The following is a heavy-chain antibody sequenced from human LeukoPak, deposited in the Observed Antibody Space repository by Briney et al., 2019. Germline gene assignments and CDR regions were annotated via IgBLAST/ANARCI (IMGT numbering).Heavy chain of an antibody. Sequence: PGGSLRLSCAASGFTFGSYEMNWVRQAPGKGLEWVSYISSSGSTIYYADSVKGRFTISRDNAKNSLYLQMNSLRAEDTAVYYCARVAVASFDAFDIWGQGTMVTVSS. D-gene: IGHD6-19*01. CDR3: ARVAVASFDAFDI. V-gene: IGHV3-48*03. CDR2: ISSSGSTI. J-gene: IGHJ3*02. CDR1: GFTFGSYE.